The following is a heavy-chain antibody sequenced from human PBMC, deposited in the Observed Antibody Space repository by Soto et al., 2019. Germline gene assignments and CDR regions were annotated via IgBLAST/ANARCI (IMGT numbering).Heavy chain of an antibody. J-gene: IGHJ4*02. D-gene: IGHD3-22*01. Sequence: GESLKISCKGSGYSFASYWITWVRQKPGKGLEWMGRIDPSDSQTYYSPSFRGHVTISATKSITTVFLQWSSLRASDTAMYYCARQIYDSDTGPNFQYYFDSWGQGPPVTVSS. V-gene: IGHV5-10-1*01. CDR1: GYSFASYW. CDR3: ARQIYDSDTGPNFQYYFDS. CDR2: IDPSDSQT.